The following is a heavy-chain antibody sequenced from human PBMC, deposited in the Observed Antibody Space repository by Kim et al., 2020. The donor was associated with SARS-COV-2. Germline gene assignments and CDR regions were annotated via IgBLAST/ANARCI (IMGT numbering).Heavy chain of an antibody. V-gene: IGHV3-23*01. Sequence: VRGRFTISRDNACKTVSLQMNSMSPEDTAVYYCAEVITMSPSYYYGMDVWGQGTTVTVSS. J-gene: IGHJ6*02. D-gene: IGHD3-10*02. CDR3: AEVITMSPSYYYGMDV.